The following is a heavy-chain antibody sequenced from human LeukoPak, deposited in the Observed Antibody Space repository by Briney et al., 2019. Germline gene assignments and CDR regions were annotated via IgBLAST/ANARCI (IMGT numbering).Heavy chain of an antibody. D-gene: IGHD3-9*01. J-gene: IGHJ4*02. CDR3: ARDILTGYYSPN. CDR1: GFTFSSYA. CDR2: ISGGGGST. V-gene: IGHV3-23*01. Sequence: VQPGGSLRLSCAASGFTFSSYAMSWVRQAPGKGLEWVSRISGGGGSTYYADSVKGRFTISRDNSKNTLCLQMNSLRAEDTAVYYCARDILTGYYSPNWGQGTPVTVSS.